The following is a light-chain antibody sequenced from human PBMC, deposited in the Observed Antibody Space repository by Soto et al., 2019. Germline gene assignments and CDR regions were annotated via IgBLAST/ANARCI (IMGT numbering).Light chain of an antibody. Sequence: EIVLTQSPGTLSLSPGERATLSCRASQSVSSSYLAWYQQKPGQAPRLLMYGASSRATGIPDRFSGSGSGTDFTITISRLEPEDFAVYYCQQYGNSPLMYTFGQGTKLEIK. J-gene: IGKJ2*01. V-gene: IGKV3-20*01. CDR3: QQYGNSPLMYT. CDR1: QSVSSSY. CDR2: GAS.